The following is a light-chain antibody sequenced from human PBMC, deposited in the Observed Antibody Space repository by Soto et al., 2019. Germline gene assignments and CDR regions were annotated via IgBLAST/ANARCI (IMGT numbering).Light chain of an antibody. Sequence: DIKMTQSPSSLSASVGDIVTIACQASQDISNYLNWYQQKPGKAPKLPIYDASNLETGVPSRFSGSRSGTNCTLTISSLQPEDIATYYCQQHDNLALTFGGGTKVDI. CDR1: QDISNY. CDR2: DAS. J-gene: IGKJ4*01. CDR3: QQHDNLALT. V-gene: IGKV1-33*01.